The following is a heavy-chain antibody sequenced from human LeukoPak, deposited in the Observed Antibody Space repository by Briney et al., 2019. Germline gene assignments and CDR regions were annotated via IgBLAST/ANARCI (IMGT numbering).Heavy chain of an antibody. CDR1: GYTFTGYY. Sequence: ASVKVSCKASGYTFTGYYMHWVRQAPGQGLEWMGWINPNSGGTNYAQKFQGRVTMTRDTSISTAYMELSRLRSDDTAVYYCARDPTVRGENWLDPWGQGTLVTVSS. D-gene: IGHD3-10*01. CDR2: INPNSGGT. V-gene: IGHV1-2*02. CDR3: ARDPTVRGENWLDP. J-gene: IGHJ5*02.